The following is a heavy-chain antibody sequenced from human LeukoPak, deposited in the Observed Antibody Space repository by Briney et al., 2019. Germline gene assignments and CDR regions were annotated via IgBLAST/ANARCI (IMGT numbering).Heavy chain of an antibody. CDR3: ARDADGHFDY. Sequence: GGSLRLPCAASGFTFSPYAMNWIRQVPGKGLEWFAYISTGSSRTSYADSVKGRFTISRDDAKNSLYLQMNSLRDEDTAVYYCARDADGHFDYWGQGTLVTVSS. CDR2: ISTGSSRT. V-gene: IGHV3-48*02. CDR1: GFTFSPYA. J-gene: IGHJ4*02.